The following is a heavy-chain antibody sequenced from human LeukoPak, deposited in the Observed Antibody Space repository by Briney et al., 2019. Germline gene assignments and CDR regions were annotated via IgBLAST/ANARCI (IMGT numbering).Heavy chain of an antibody. V-gene: IGHV4-34*01. CDR3: ARAIPIVVVPAASSYYYGMDV. J-gene: IGHJ6*02. CDR2: INHSGST. Sequence: SETLSLTCAVYGGSFSGYYWSWIRQPPGKGLEWIGEINHSGSTNYNPSLESRVTISVDTSKNQFSLKLSSVTAADTAVYYCARAIPIVVVPAASSYYYGMDVWGQGTTVTVSS. D-gene: IGHD2-2*01. CDR1: GGSFSGYY.